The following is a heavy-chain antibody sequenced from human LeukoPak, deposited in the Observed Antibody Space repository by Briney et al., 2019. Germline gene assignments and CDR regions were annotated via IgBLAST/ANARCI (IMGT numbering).Heavy chain of an antibody. D-gene: IGHD1-26*01. J-gene: IGHJ4*02. V-gene: IGHV4-34*01. Sequence: PSETLSLTCAVYGGSFSGYYWSWIRQPPGKGLEWIGEINHSGSTNYNPSLKSRVTISIDTSKDQFSLKLSSVTAADTAVYYCARGMGDYWGQGTLVTVSS. CDR2: INHSGST. CDR3: ARGMGDY. CDR1: GGSFSGYY.